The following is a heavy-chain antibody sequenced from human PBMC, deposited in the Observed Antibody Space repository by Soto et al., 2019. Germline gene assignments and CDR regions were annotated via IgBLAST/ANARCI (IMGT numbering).Heavy chain of an antibody. D-gene: IGHD4-17*01. CDR2: IYWDDTK. J-gene: IGHJ4*02. CDR3: AHKGYGDYPIDY. CDR1: GFSVSTSGVG. Sequence: QITLKESGPTLVKPTQTLTLTSTFSGFSVSTSGVGVDWISQPPGKALEWLAVIYWDDTKHYSPSLKSRLTITKDTSKNQVVLTMTNMVPVDTATYYCAHKGYGDYPIDYWGQGTLVTVSS. V-gene: IGHV2-5*02.